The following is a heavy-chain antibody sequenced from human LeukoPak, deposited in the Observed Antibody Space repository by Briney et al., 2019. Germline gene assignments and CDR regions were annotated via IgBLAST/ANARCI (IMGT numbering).Heavy chain of an antibody. V-gene: IGHV3-7*01. CDR1: GLIFGSYW. Sequence: GGSLRLSCAASGLIFGSYWVTWVRQAPGKGVEWVANIGQDGTETVYVGSVKGRFTISRDNASKLLFLQMNSLRADDTAVYYCAIPSSYDGSRYYHAYWGQGTLVSVSS. D-gene: IGHD3-22*01. J-gene: IGHJ4*02. CDR3: AIPSSYDGSRYYHAY. CDR2: IGQDGTET.